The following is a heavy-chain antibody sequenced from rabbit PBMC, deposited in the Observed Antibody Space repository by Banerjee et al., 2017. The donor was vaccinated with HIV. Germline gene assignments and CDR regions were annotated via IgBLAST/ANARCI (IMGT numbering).Heavy chain of an antibody. Sequence: QQQLVESGGGLVQPEGSLTLTCKGSGFSFSDRDVMCWVRQAPGKGLEWIACINAATGKPVYATWAKGRFTISRTSSTTVTLRMTSLTAADRATYFCARDLVGVIGWNFYLWGPGTLVTVS. CDR1: GFSFSDRDV. V-gene: IGHV1S45*01. CDR3: ARDLVGVIGWNFYL. J-gene: IGHJ4*01. CDR2: INAATGKP. D-gene: IGHD1-1*01.